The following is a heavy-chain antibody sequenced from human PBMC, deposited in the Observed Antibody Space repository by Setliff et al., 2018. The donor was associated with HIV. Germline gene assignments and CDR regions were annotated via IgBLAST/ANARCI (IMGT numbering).Heavy chain of an antibody. D-gene: IGHD3-3*01. J-gene: IGHJ6*02. CDR1: GYTFTGYY. CDR2: INPNSGGT. V-gene: IGHV1-2*02. CDR3: ARDRSDYYYYYGMDV. Sequence: AASVKVSCKASGYTFTGYYMHWVRQAPGQGLEWMGWINPNSGGTNYAQKFQGRVTMTRDTSISTAYMELRRLRSDDTAVYYCARDRSDYYYYYGMDVWGQGTTVTVSS.